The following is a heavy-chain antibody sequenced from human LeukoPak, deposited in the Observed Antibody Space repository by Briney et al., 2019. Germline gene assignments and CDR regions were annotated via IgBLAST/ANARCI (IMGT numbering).Heavy chain of an antibody. CDR1: GYSVSSGYY. Sequence: SETLSLTCTVSGYSVSSGYYWGWIRQPPGKGLEWIASIYHSGDTYYNPSLRSRVTISLDTSKNQLSLKLSSVTAADTAVYYCARYYGGYYYYMDVWGKGTTVTVSS. CDR2: IYHSGDT. CDR3: ARYYGGYYYYMDV. J-gene: IGHJ6*03. D-gene: IGHD4-23*01. V-gene: IGHV4-38-2*02.